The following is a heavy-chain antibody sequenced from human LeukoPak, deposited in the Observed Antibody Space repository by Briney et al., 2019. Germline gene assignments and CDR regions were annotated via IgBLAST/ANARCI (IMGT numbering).Heavy chain of an antibody. D-gene: IGHD2-15*01. Sequence: PGESLRLSCAASGFTFSIYWMSWVRQAPGKGLEWVANIKEDGSEKYYVDSVKGRFTISRDNVKNSLYLQMNSLRAEDTAVYYCARYCSGGSCFDYWGQGTLVTVSS. V-gene: IGHV3-7*04. CDR3: ARYCSGGSCFDY. CDR1: GFTFSIYW. J-gene: IGHJ4*02. CDR2: IKEDGSEK.